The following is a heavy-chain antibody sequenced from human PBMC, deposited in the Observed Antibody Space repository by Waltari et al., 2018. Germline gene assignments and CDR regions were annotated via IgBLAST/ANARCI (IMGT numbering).Heavy chain of an antibody. CDR2: IYHSGST. J-gene: IGHJ1*01. D-gene: IGHD2-15*01. CDR1: GYSISSGYY. V-gene: IGHV4-38-2*01. Sequence: QVQLQESGPGLVKPSETLSLTCAVSGYSISSGYYWGWIRQPPGKGLEWIGSIYHSGSTYYNPSLKSRVTISVDTSKNQFSLKLSSVTAADTAVYYCARGVYCKDRLTPAEYFQHWGQGTLVTVSS. CDR3: ARGVYCKDRLTPAEYFQH.